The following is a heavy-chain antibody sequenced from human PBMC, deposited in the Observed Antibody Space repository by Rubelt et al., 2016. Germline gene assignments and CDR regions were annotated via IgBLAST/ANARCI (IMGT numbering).Heavy chain of an antibody. V-gene: IGHV3-9*01. CDR3: AKALTTSSYYYYGLDV. CDR1: GFPFSTYA. CDR2: INWNSDNI. D-gene: IGHD3-9*01. J-gene: IGHJ6*02. Sequence: SLRLSCAASGFPFSTYAMHWVRQGPGKGLEWVSGINWNSDNIGYADSVRGRFTISRDNAKNSLYLQMNSLRAEDTALYYCAKALTTSSYYYYGLDVWGQGTTVTVSS.